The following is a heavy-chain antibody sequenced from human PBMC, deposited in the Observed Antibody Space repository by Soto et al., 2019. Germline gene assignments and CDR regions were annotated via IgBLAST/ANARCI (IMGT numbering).Heavy chain of an antibody. Sequence: QVQLVESGGGVVQPGRSLRLSCAASGFTFSSYAMHWVRQAPGKGLEWVAVISYDGSNKYYADSVKGRFTISRDNSKNTLDLQMNSLRAEDTAVDYCARPLTRRGYCSSTSCYGELDWYFDLWGRGTLVTVSS. CDR3: ARPLTRRGYCSSTSCYGELDWYFDL. J-gene: IGHJ2*01. D-gene: IGHD2-2*01. V-gene: IGHV3-30-3*01. CDR2: ISYDGSNK. CDR1: GFTFSSYA.